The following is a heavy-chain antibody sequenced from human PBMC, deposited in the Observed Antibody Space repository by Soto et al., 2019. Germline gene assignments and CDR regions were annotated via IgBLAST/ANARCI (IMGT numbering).Heavy chain of an antibody. J-gene: IGHJ6*02. CDR2: IFSNDEK. D-gene: IGHD3-10*01. CDR1: GFSLSNARMG. CDR3: ARIGYYYGSGLWGGRSYGMDV. V-gene: IGHV2-26*01. Sequence: QVTLKESGPVLVKPTETLTLTCTVSGFSLSNARMGVSWIRQPPGKALEWLAHIFSNDEKSYSTSLKSRLTISEDTSKSQVVLTMTNMDPVDTATYYCARIGYYYGSGLWGGRSYGMDVWGQGTTVTVSS.